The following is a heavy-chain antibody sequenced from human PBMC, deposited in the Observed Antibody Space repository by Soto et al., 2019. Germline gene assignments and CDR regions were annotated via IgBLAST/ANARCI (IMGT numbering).Heavy chain of an antibody. V-gene: IGHV1-24*01. CDR2: FDPEDGET. Sequence: ASVKVSCKVSGYTLTELSMHWVRQAPGKGLEWMGGFDPEDGETIYAQKFQGRVTMTEDTSTDTAYMELSSLRSEDTAVYYCATLFPGIAAAGAYYYGMDVWGQGTTVTVSS. CDR1: GYTLTELS. CDR3: ATLFPGIAAAGAYYYGMDV. J-gene: IGHJ6*02. D-gene: IGHD6-13*01.